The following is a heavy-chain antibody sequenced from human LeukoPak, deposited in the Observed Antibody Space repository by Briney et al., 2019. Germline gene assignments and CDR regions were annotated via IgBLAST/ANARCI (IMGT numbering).Heavy chain of an antibody. V-gene: IGHV1-2*02. CDR2: INPNSGGT. D-gene: IGHD6-6*01. J-gene: IGHJ4*02. Sequence: ASVKVSCKASGYTFTGYYMHWVRQAPGQGLEWMGWINPNSGGTNYAQKFQGRVTMTRDTSISTAYMELSRLRSDDTAVYYCATAVRSSSSVVYYFDYWGQGTLVTVSS. CDR1: GYTFTGYY. CDR3: ATAVRSSSSVVYYFDY.